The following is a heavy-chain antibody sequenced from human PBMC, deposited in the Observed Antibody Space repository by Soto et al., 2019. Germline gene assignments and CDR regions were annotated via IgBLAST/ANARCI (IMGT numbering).Heavy chain of an antibody. CDR2: INAGGGST. CDR1: EYTFAGYY. Sequence: SVKGSCKASEYTFAGYYIHWVRQAPGEGLEWVGIINAGGGSTIYAQKFQDRVTMTSDTSTNTVYMNLSSLTSDDTAVYYCARETRGLADHRG. D-gene: IGHD3-10*01. CDR3: ARETRGLADH. V-gene: IGHV1-46*01. J-gene: IGHJ4*01.